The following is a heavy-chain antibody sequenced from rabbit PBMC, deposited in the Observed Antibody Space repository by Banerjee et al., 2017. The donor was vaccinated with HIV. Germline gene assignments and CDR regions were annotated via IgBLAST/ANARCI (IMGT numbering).Heavy chain of an antibody. V-gene: IGHV1S45*01. J-gene: IGHJ3*01. CDR1: GFSFSGSHY. CDR2: VDGGSSGST. CDR3: ARDDWVGSRFVL. D-gene: IGHD4-2*01. Sequence: QEQLVESGGDLVQPEGSLTLTCTASGFSFSGSHYMWWVRQAPGKGLEWIACVDGGSSGSTYYASWAKGRLTISKPSSTTVTLQMTSLTAADTATYFCARDDWVGSRFVLWGQGTLVTVS.